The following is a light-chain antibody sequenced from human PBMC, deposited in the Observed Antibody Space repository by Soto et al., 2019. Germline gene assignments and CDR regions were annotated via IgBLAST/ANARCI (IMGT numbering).Light chain of an antibody. J-gene: IGKJ1*01. CDR3: QQYKDWPRT. CDR1: QSASIN. Sequence: IVMTQSPAPLSVSAGDRANLSCRASQSASINLAWFQQKPGQAPRLLIYGASTRATGIPARFSGGGSGTEFTLTSSSLQSEDFAVYYCQQYKDWPRTFGQGTKVDI. V-gene: IGKV3-15*01. CDR2: GAS.